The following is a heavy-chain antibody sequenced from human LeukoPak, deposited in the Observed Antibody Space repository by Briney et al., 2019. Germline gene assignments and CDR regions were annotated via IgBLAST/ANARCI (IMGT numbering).Heavy chain of an antibody. V-gene: IGHV1-18*01. J-gene: IGHJ4*02. D-gene: IGHD5-24*01. CDR1: GYTFTSYA. CDR3: ARVGNGYSFGGWYFDY. Sequence: GASVKVSCKASGYTFTSYAMNWVRQAPGQGLEWMGWISAYNGNTNYAQKLQGRVTMTTDTSTSTAYTELRSLRSDDTAVYYCARVGNGYSFGGWYFDYWGQGTLVTVSS. CDR2: ISAYNGNT.